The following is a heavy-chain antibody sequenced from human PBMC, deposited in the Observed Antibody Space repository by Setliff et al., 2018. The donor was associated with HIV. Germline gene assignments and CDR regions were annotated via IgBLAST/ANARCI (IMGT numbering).Heavy chain of an antibody. CDR3: AKDAGVTGGLYRYYIDA. CDR1: GVSIDKNY. D-gene: IGHD2-8*01. V-gene: IGHV4-4*07. J-gene: IGHJ6*03. CDR2: VYMSGKT. Sequence: ETLSLTCTVSGVSIDKNYWSWVRRPPGKGLEWIGRVYMSGKTNYSPSLKSRVTMSADTSKNQVSLKLTSVTAADTAVYYCAKDAGVTGGLYRYYIDAWGNGTTVTSP.